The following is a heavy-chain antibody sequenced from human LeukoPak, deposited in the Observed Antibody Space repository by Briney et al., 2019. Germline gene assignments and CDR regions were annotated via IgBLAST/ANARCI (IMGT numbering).Heavy chain of an antibody. D-gene: IGHD2-2*01. J-gene: IGHJ3*02. CDR1: AYTFTSYG. Sequence: ASVKVSCKASAYTFTSYGISWVRQAPGQGLEWMGWISGHNGNTNYAQKVQGRVTMTTDTSTSTAYMELRSLGSDDTAVYYCARDAVGTSFDAFDIWGQGTMVTVSS. CDR3: ARDAVGTSFDAFDI. V-gene: IGHV1-18*01. CDR2: ISGHNGNT.